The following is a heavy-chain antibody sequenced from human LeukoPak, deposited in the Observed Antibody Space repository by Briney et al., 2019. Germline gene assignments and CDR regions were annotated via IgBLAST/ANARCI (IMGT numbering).Heavy chain of an antibody. D-gene: IGHD1-26*01. CDR1: GGSISSGDYY. J-gene: IGHJ5*02. CDR2: IHYSGST. Sequence: PSQTLSLTCTVSGGSISSGDYYWSWIRQPPGKGLEWIGYIHYSGSTYYNPSLKSRVTISVDTSKNQFSLKLTSVTAADTAVYHCAREWGGKDWFDPWGQGTLVTVSS. V-gene: IGHV4-30-4*01. CDR3: AREWGGKDWFDP.